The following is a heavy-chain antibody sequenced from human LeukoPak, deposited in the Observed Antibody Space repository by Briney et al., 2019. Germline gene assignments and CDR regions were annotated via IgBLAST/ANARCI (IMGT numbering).Heavy chain of an antibody. CDR1: GFTFSSYG. J-gene: IGHJ4*02. CDR3: ARDDCSKTSCYGI. Sequence: GGSLRLSCAASGFTFSSYGMNWVRQAPGKGLEWISFISYDGSNKYYADSVQGRFTISRDIFKNTLYLQMNSLRTEDTAVYYCARDDCSKTSCYGIWGQGTLVTVSS. D-gene: IGHD2-2*01. CDR2: ISYDGSNK. V-gene: IGHV3-30*03.